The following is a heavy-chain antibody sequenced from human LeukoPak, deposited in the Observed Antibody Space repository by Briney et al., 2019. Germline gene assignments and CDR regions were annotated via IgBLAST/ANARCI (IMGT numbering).Heavy chain of an antibody. D-gene: IGHD5-12*01. Sequence: GASVKVSCKASGYTFTSYGISWVRQAPGQGLEWMGGISAYNGNTNYAQKLQGRVTMTTDTSTSTAYMELRSLRSDDTAVYYCARDLGPSGYENWYFDLWGRGTLVTVSS. CDR3: ARDLGPSGYENWYFDL. J-gene: IGHJ2*01. V-gene: IGHV1-18*01. CDR1: GYTFTSYG. CDR2: ISAYNGNT.